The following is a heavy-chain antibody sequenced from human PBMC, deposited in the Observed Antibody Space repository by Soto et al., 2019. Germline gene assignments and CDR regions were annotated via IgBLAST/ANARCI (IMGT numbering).Heavy chain of an antibody. CDR3: ARGDSTPQLAFDY. CDR2: IIPILGIA. Sequence: QVQLVQSGAEVKKPGSSVKVSCKASEGSFSSYTISWVRQAPVQGLEWMGRIIPILGIANYAQKFQGRVTITADKSTSTAYMELSSLRSEDTVVYYCARGDSTPQLAFDYWGQGTLVTVSS. D-gene: IGHD6-13*01. J-gene: IGHJ4*02. V-gene: IGHV1-69*02. CDR1: EGSFSSYT.